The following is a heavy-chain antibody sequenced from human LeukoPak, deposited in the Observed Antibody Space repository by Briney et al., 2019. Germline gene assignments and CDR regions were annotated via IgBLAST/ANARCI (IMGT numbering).Heavy chain of an antibody. J-gene: IGHJ4*02. CDR1: GYTFISYY. Sequence: ASVKVSCKASGYTFISYYIHWVRQAPGQGLEWMGIINPTGGSTNYAQEFQGRVTMSRDRSTNTVYMELSSLRSEDTAVHYCARGVPPDYWGQGTLVTVSS. CDR2: INPTGGST. V-gene: IGHV1-46*01. CDR3: ARGVPPDY.